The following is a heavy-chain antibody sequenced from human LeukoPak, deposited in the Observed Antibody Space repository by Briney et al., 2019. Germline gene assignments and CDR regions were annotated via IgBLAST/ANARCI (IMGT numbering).Heavy chain of an antibody. CDR1: GYTFTSYY. J-gene: IGHJ6*02. V-gene: IGHV1-46*01. CDR3: ARDRDFWSGYYGMDV. Sequence: GASVTVSCKASGYTFTSYYMHWVRQAPGQGLEWMGIINPSGGSTSYAQKFQGRVTMTRDTSTSTVYMELSSLRSEDTAVYYCARDRDFWSGYYGMDVWGQGTTVTVSS. D-gene: IGHD3-3*01. CDR2: INPSGGST.